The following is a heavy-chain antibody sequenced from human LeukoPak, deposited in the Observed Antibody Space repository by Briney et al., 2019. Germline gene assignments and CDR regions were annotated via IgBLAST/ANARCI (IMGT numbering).Heavy chain of an antibody. CDR1: GFTFSDYV. CDR2: ISVDGNNK. V-gene: IGHV3-30*18. J-gene: IGHJ4*02. Sequence: GGSLRLSCAASGFTFSDYVMRWVRQAPGKGLEWVGVISVDGNNKYYGESVKGRLTISRDNSKNTLYLQINSLRPEDTAVYYCAKDQSQWGQGTLVIVSS. CDR3: AKDQSQ.